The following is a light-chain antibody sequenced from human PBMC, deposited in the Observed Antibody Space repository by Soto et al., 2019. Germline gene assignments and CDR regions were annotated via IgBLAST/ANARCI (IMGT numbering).Light chain of an antibody. J-gene: IGKJ4*01. Sequence: EIVLTQSPATLSLSPGERATLSCRASQSVSNSLAWYQQKPGQTPRLLIYDSSNRATGIPARFSGSGSGTDFTLTISSLEPEDFAVYYCQHRNSWPPGATLGGGTKVEIK. CDR1: QSVSNS. V-gene: IGKV3-11*01. CDR3: QHRNSWPPGAT. CDR2: DSS.